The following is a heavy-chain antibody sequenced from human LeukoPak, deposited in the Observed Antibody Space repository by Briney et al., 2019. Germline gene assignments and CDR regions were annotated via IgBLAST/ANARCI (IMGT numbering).Heavy chain of an antibody. CDR2: FDPEDGET. D-gene: IGHD3-10*01. J-gene: IGHJ5*02. V-gene: IGHV1-24*01. Sequence: GASVMVSCKVSGYTLTDLSMHWVRQAPGKGLEWMGGFDPEDGETIYAQKFQGRVTMTEDTSTDIAYMELSSLRSEDTAVYYCATVVRGVISWFDPWGQGTLVTVSS. CDR3: ATVVRGVISWFDP. CDR1: GYTLTDLS.